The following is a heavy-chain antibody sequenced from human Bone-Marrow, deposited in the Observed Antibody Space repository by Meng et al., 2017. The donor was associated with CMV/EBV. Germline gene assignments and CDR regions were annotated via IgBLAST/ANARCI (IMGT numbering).Heavy chain of an antibody. CDR1: GFTFSSYA. J-gene: IGHJ4*02. CDR2: ISGSGGST. Sequence: GESLKISCAASGFTFSSYAMSWVRQAPGKGLEWVSAISGSGGSTYYADSVKGRFTISRDNSKNTLYLQMNSLRAEDTAVYYCAKGGSSNWEIDYWGQGTLVTVSS. V-gene: IGHV3-23*01. D-gene: IGHD1-26*01. CDR3: AKGGSSNWEIDY.